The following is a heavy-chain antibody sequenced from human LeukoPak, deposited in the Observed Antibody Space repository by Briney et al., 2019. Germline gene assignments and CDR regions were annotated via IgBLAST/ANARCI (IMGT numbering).Heavy chain of an antibody. CDR2: IIPIFDTA. V-gene: IGHV1-69*13. CDR1: GYTFTGYY. D-gene: IGHD1-26*01. J-gene: IGHJ6*02. CDR3: ARISLGAIWGYYYGMDV. Sequence: SVKVSCKASGYTFTGYYMHWVRQAPGQGLEWMGGIIPIFDTADYAQKFQGRVTITADESTSTAYMELSSLRSEDTAVFYCARISLGAIWGYYYGMDVWGQGTTVTVSS.